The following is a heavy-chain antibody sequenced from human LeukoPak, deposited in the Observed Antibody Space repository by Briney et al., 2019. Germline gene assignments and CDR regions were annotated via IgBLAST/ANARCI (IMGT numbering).Heavy chain of an antibody. CDR3: ARGRGVFDY. Sequence: PSETLSLTCAVYGGSFSGYYCSWIRQPPGKGLEWIGEINHSGSTNYNPSLKSRVTISVDTSKNQFSLKLISVTAADTAVYYCARGRGVFDYWGQGTLVTVSS. V-gene: IGHV4-34*01. CDR1: GGSFSGYY. J-gene: IGHJ4*02. D-gene: IGHD3-10*01. CDR2: INHSGST.